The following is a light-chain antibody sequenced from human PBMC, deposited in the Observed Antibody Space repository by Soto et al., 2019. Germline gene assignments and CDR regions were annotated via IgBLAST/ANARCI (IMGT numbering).Light chain of an antibody. CDR3: HQRSTWPEST. Sequence: EIVLTQSPATLSLSPGERATLSCRASQSVSRYLAWYQQKPDQAPRLLIYDASNRATDIPARFSGSGSGTDFTLTISSLEPEDFAVYYCHQRSTWPESTFGQGTKVEIK. V-gene: IGKV3-11*01. J-gene: IGKJ1*01. CDR1: QSVSRY. CDR2: DAS.